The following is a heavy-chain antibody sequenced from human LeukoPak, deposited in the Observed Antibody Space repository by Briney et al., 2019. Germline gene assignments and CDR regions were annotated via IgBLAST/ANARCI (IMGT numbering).Heavy chain of an antibody. Sequence: SETLSLTCAVYGGSFSGYYWSWIRQPPGKGLEWIGEINHSGSTNYNPSLKSRVTISVDTSKNQFSLKLSSVTAADTAVYYCASILTGVITPQFDYWGQGTLVTVSS. CDR2: INHSGST. CDR1: GGSFSGYY. CDR3: ASILTGVITPQFDY. D-gene: IGHD2-21*01. V-gene: IGHV4-34*01. J-gene: IGHJ4*02.